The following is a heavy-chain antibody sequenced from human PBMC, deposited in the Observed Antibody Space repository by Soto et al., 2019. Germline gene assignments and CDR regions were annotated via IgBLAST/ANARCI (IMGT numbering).Heavy chain of an antibody. CDR1: GGSISTYY. J-gene: IGHJ4*02. D-gene: IGHD3-16*02. CDR2: IYDSGTT. V-gene: IGHV4-59*01. CDR3: ARDALYYRDSTGFDY. Sequence: SETLSLTCTVSGGSISTYYWSWIRQPPGKGLEWIGNIYDSGTTKYNPALKSRVTISVDTSRNQFSLELNSLTAADTAVYYCARDALYYRDSTGFDYWGQGTRVTVSS.